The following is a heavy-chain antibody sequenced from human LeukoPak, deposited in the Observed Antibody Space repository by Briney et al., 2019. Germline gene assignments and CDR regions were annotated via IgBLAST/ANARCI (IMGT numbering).Heavy chain of an antibody. Sequence: ESGPTLVNPTQTLTLTCAFSGFSLTTRGVGVGWIRQPPGKALEWLALIYWDDDKRYSPSLKRRLTITKDTSKKRVVLTVTNLDPVDTATYCCARLAYDDNSGSSRHFDIWRQATRVAVSS. CDR3: ARLAYDDNSGSSRHFDI. CDR2: IYWDDDK. D-gene: IGHD3-22*01. V-gene: IGHV2-5*02. J-gene: IGHJ3*02. CDR1: GFSLTTRGVG.